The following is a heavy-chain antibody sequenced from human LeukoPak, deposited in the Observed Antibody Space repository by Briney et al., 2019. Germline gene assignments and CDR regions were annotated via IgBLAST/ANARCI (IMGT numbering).Heavy chain of an antibody. D-gene: IGHD5-18*01. CDR3: ARSTAMVPLDY. CDR1: GGSISSYY. CDR2: IYTSGST. V-gene: IGHV4-4*07. Sequence: SETLSLTCTVSGGSISSYYWSWIRQPAGKGLEYIGRIYTSGSTNYNPSLKSRVTISVDKSKNQFSLKLSSVTAADTAVYYCARSTAMVPLDYWGQGTLVTVSS. J-gene: IGHJ4*02.